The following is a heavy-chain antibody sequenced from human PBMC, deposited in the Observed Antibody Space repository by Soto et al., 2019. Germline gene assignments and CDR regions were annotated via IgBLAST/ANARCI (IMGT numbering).Heavy chain of an antibody. CDR3: ARQPLTESTAGGTTSDYYYYYMDV. V-gene: IGHV4-39*01. CDR1: GGSISSDFYY. CDR2: IYYSGST. Sequence: PSETLSLTCTVSGGSISSDFYYWDWIRQPPGKGLEWIGSIYYSGSTYSNPSLKSRVTISVDTSKNQFSLNLSSVTAADTAVYYCARQPLTESTAGGTTSDYYYYYMDVWGKGTTVTVSS. J-gene: IGHJ6*03. D-gene: IGHD1-7*01.